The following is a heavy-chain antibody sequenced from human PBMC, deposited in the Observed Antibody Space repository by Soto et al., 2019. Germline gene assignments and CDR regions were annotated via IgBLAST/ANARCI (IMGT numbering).Heavy chain of an antibody. Sequence: EVQLVESGGGLVQPGRSLRLSCAASGFTFDDYAMHWVRQAPGKGLEWVSGISWNSGSIGYADSVKGRFTISRDNAKNSLYLQRNSLRAEDTALYYCAKDTTYYYGSGSYYTSGAFDIWGQGTMVTVSS. V-gene: IGHV3-9*01. D-gene: IGHD3-10*01. CDR3: AKDTTYYYGSGSYYTSGAFDI. J-gene: IGHJ3*02. CDR1: GFTFDDYA. CDR2: ISWNSGSI.